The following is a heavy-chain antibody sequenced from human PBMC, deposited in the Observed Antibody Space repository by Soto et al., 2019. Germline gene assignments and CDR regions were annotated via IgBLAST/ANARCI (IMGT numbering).Heavy chain of an antibody. CDR2: IFPLVAMV. CDR3: AKEDGAAFTS. V-gene: IGHV1-69*12. J-gene: IGHJ4*02. Sequence: QVHLVQSGAEMKKPGSSVKVSCKVSGGDLTNSGISWVRQAPGQGLEWMGGIFPLVAMVDYSQKFQGRVTITADESTNTAYMDLGSLRSDDTAVYYCAKEDGAAFTSWGQGTLVIVSS. D-gene: IGHD1-26*01. CDR1: GGDLTNSG.